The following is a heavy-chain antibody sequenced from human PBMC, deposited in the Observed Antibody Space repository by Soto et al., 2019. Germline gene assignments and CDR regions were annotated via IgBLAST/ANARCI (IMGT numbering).Heavy chain of an antibody. D-gene: IGHD2-15*01. CDR3: ARTCSGGTCSFDY. J-gene: IGHJ4*02. Sequence: GGSLRLSCAASGFTFSSYGMHWVRQAPGKGLEWVAVISYDGSNKYYADSVKGRFTISRDNSENMLYLQMNSLRAEDTAVYYCARTCSGGTCSFDYWGQGTLVTVSS. CDR1: GFTFSSYG. V-gene: IGHV3-30*03. CDR2: ISYDGSNK.